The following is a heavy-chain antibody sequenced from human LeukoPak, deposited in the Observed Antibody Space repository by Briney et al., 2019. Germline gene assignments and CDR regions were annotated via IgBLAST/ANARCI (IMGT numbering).Heavy chain of an antibody. J-gene: IGHJ4*02. V-gene: IGHV3-23*01. CDR1: GFTFSSYA. CDR3: AKVGSGWSSDY. D-gene: IGHD6-19*01. CDR2: ISGSGGST. Sequence: GGSLRLSCAASGFTFSSYAMSWVRQAPGKGLEWVSAISGSGGSTYYADSVKGRFTIFRDNSKNTLYLQMNSLRADDTAVYYCAKVGSGWSSDYWGQGTLVTVSS.